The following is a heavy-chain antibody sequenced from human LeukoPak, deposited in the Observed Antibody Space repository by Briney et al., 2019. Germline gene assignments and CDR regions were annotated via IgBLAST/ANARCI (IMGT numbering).Heavy chain of an antibody. D-gene: IGHD1-26*01. CDR3: ARVCPFIVGATNPHFDY. V-gene: IGHV1-2*02. CDR2: INPNSGGT. CDR1: GYTFTGYY. J-gene: IGHJ4*02. Sequence: ASVKVSCKASGYTFTGYYMHWVRQAPGQGLEWMGWINPNSGGTNYAQKFQGRVTMTRDTSISTAYMELSRLRSDDTAVYYCARVCPFIVGATNPHFDYWGQGTLVTVSS.